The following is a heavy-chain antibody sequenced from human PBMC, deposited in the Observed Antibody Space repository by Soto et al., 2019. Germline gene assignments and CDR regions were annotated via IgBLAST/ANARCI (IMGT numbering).Heavy chain of an antibody. J-gene: IGHJ6*03. D-gene: IGHD2-8*01. CDR1: GFTFSTYA. V-gene: IGHV3-23*01. CDR2: ITTSGGNT. CDR3: AGRYCTNGVCHTNYYYYIDV. Sequence: EVQLLESGGGLVQPGGSLRLSCAASGFTFSTYAMSWVRQAPGTGLEWVSTITTSGGNTYYADYVQGRFTISRDNSKTTLYLQMNRLRAEDTAVYYCAGRYCTNGVCHTNYYYYIDVWGKGTTVTFSS.